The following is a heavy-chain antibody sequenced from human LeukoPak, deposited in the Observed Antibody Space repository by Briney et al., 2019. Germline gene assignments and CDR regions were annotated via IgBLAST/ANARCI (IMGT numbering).Heavy chain of an antibody. Sequence: SVKVSCKASGGTFSSYAISWVRQAPGQGLEWMGGIIPIFGTANYAQKFQGRVTITTDESTSTAYMEPSSLRSEDTAVYYCARVAGYYDSSGYYDWFDPWGQGTLVTVSS. D-gene: IGHD3-22*01. V-gene: IGHV1-69*05. CDR1: GGTFSSYA. CDR3: ARVAGYYDSSGYYDWFDP. CDR2: IIPIFGTA. J-gene: IGHJ5*02.